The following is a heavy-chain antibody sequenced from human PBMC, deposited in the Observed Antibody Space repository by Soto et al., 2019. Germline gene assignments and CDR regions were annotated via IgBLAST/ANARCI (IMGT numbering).Heavy chain of an antibody. Sequence: PAGSLRLSCAASGFTFSSYAMSWVRQAPGKGLEWVSAISGSGGNTYYADSVKGRFTISRDNSKNTLYLQMNSLRAEDTAVYYCANYNYYDASGPSWGQGTLVTVSS. V-gene: IGHV3-23*01. D-gene: IGHD3-22*01. CDR1: GFTFSSYA. CDR2: ISGSGGNT. CDR3: ANYNYYDASGPS. J-gene: IGHJ5*02.